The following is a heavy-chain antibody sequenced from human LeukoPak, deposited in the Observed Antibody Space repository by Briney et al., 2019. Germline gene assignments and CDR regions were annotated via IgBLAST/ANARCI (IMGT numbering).Heavy chain of an antibody. D-gene: IGHD2-2*01. CDR2: ISHDGSSK. CDR1: GFTFSSYG. Sequence: PGGSLRLSCAASGFTFSSYGMHWVRQAPGKGLECVAVISHDGSSKYFADSVKGRFTISRDNPKNMVDLQMHRLRAEDTAVYYCAKSIRFCSSSSCFAGYYNYGLHVWGQGTTVIVSS. V-gene: IGHV3-30*18. CDR3: AKSIRFCSSSSCFAGYYNYGLHV. J-gene: IGHJ6*02.